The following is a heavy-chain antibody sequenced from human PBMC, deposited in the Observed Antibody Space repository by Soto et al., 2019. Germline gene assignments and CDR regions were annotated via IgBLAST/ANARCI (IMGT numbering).Heavy chain of an antibody. Sequence: QVQLVQSGAEVKKPGSSVKVSCKASGGTFSSYTISWVRQAPGQGLEWMGRIIPILGIANYAQKFQGRVTXXAXKXXSAAYMELSSLRSEGTAVYDCEGYCSGGRCERGRSWGQGTLVTVSS. CDR1: GGTFSSYT. D-gene: IGHD2-15*01. CDR2: IIPILGIA. V-gene: IGHV1-69*02. CDR3: EGYCSGGRCERGRS. J-gene: IGHJ5*02.